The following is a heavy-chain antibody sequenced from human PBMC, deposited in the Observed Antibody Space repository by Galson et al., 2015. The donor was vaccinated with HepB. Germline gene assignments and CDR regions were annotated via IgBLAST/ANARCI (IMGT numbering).Heavy chain of an antibody. V-gene: IGHV3-30*04. CDR3: ARAVDYGESDY. CDR2: ISYDGSNK. CDR1: GFTFSSYA. Sequence: SLRLSCAASGFTFSSYAMHWVRQAPGKGLEWVAVISYDGSNKYYADSVKGRFTISRDNSKNTLYLQMNSLRAEDTAVYYCARAVDYGESDYWGQGTLVTVSS. J-gene: IGHJ4*02. D-gene: IGHD4-17*01.